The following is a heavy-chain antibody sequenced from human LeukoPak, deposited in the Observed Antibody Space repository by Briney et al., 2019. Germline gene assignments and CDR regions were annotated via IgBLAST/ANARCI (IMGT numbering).Heavy chain of an antibody. CDR3: ATFDSGSDSNNPRFYYMDV. V-gene: IGHV1-69-2*01. J-gene: IGHJ6*03. CDR1: GFTFSDYY. CDR2: VDPEDGET. Sequence: ASVKVSCKISGFTFSDYYTHWVQQAPGKGLEWMGLVDPEDGETVYAERFQGRVTIIVDSSTDTAYMELSSLRSEDTAVYYCATFDSGSDSNNPRFYYMDVWGQGTTVTVPS. D-gene: IGHD3-10*01.